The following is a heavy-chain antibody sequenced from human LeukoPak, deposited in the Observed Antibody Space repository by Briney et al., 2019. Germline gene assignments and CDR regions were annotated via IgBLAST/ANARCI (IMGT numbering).Heavy chain of an antibody. D-gene: IGHD3-10*01. V-gene: IGHV3-23*01. CDR3: AKAQTVLLWQRSAFDY. CDR2: SSAGST. CDR1: GFTFYKNG. J-gene: IGHJ4*02. Sequence: GGSLRLSCAASGFTFYKNGMSWVRQAPGKGLEWVASSSAGSTYYADSVKGRFTISRDNSKNTLYLQMNSLRAEDTAVYYCAKAQTVLLWQRSAFDYWGQGTLVTVSS.